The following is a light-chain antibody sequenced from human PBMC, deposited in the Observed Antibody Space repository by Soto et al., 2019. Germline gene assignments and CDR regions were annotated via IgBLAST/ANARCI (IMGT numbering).Light chain of an antibody. J-gene: IGKJ1*01. CDR1: QSISSW. CDR2: KAS. V-gene: IGKV1-5*03. CDR3: QQFNNYPWT. Sequence: DIKMTQPPSTLSASVGDRVTITCRASQSISSWLAWYQQKPGKAPKLLIYKASSLESGVPSRFSGSGSGTEFTLTISSLQPDDFATYYCQQFNNYPWTFGQGTRVEIK.